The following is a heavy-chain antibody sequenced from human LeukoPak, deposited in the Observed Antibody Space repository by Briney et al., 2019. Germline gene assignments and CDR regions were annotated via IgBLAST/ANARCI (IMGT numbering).Heavy chain of an antibody. Sequence: SVKVSCKASGGTFSSYAITWVRQAPGQGLEWMGGIIQQTTHRSSRAESTSTAYMELSSLRSEDTAVYYCARAPDMAVAGVYFDYWGQGTLVTVSS. CDR2: IIQ. V-gene: IGHV1-69*13. J-gene: IGHJ4*02. CDR3: ARAPDMAVAGVYFDY. CDR1: GGTFSSYA. D-gene: IGHD6-19*01.